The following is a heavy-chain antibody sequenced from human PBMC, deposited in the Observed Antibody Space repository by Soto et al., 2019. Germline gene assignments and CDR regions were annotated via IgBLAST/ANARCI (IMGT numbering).Heavy chain of an antibody. CDR3: ARDKSSSKEKGAFDN. V-gene: IGHV3-9*01. Sequence: EVQLVESGGGLVQPGWSLRLSCVGSGFRFDDYDMNWVRQAPGKGLEWVSSISWHSVRKVYADSVWGRFTISRDNGKNSLYLQMASLRREDTAFYYCARDKSSSKEKGAFDNWGQGTIVSVSS. D-gene: IGHD6-19*01. CDR1: GFRFDDYD. CDR2: ISWHSVRK. J-gene: IGHJ3*02.